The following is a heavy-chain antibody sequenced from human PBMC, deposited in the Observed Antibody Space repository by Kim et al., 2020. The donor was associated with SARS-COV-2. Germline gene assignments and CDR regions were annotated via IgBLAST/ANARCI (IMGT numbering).Heavy chain of an antibody. J-gene: IGHJ5*02. CDR2: ISPTGDRT. Sequence: ASVKVSCKASGYTFGTHYIHWVRQAPGQGLEWMGVISPTGDRTTSAQKFQGRVTMTRDTSTSTVYMDLSSLRSEDTAVYYCIREAPGSGWFDPWGLGTLVTVSS. V-gene: IGHV1-46*01. D-gene: IGHD6-13*01. CDR3: IREAPGSGWFDP. CDR1: GYTFGTHY.